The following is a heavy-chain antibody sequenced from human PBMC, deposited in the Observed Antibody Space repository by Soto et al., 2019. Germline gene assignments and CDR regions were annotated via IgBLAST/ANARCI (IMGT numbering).Heavy chain of an antibody. V-gene: IGHV3-23*01. CDR3: AKAIRESLNFFYHMDV. CDR2: LGGNGFTT. J-gene: IGHJ6*03. CDR1: GFTVGSYA. D-gene: IGHD3-16*01. Sequence: EVQLLESGGGLVQPGGSLRLSCVVSGFTVGSYAMSWVRQAPEKGPEWVAILGGNGFTTYYADTVKGRFTISGDKSKSTLFLQMNSLRSDDTGVYYCAKAIRESLNFFYHMDVWGRGTSVTVSS.